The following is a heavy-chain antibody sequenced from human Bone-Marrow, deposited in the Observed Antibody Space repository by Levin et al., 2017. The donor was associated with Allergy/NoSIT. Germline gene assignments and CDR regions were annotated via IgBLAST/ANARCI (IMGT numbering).Heavy chain of an antibody. D-gene: IGHD3-9*01. J-gene: IGHJ6*03. CDR1: GGSFSGYH. V-gene: IGHV4-34*01. CDR3: ARVAFHYNLLTGYLSYSYYYMDV. Sequence: PSETLSLTCAVYGGSFSGYHWSWVRQPPGKGLEWIGEIDHSGSTNYSPSLKSRVTISVDTSKNQFSLKLSSVTAADTALYFCARVAFHYNLLTGYLSYSYYYMDVWDKGTTVTVSS. CDR2: IDHSGST.